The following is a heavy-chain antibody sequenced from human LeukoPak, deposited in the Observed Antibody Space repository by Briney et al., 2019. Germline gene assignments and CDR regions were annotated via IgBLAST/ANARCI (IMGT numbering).Heavy chain of an antibody. CDR1: GGSISSYY. V-gene: IGHV4-59*01. Sequence: SETLSLTCTVSGGSISSYYWSWIRQPPGKGLEWIGYNYYSGSTNYNPSLKSRVTISVDTSKNQFSLKLSSVTAADTAVYYCARVEVHSSSWRWDNWFDPWGQGTLVTVSS. D-gene: IGHD6-13*01. CDR3: ARVEVHSSSWRWDNWFDP. CDR2: NYYSGST. J-gene: IGHJ5*02.